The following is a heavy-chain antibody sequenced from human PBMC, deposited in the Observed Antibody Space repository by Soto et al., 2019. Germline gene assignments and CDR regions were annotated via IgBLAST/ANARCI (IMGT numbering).Heavy chain of an antibody. CDR1: GFTFSDYY. V-gene: IGHV3-11*05. D-gene: IGHD2-15*01. Sequence: PGGSLRLSCAASGFTFSDYYMSWIRQAPGKGLEWVSYISSSSSYTNYADSVKGRFTISRDNAKNSLYLQMNSLRAEDTAVYYCARADVVVVAATPGGMDVWGQGTTVTVSS. J-gene: IGHJ6*02. CDR3: ARADVVVVAATPGGMDV. CDR2: ISSSSSYT.